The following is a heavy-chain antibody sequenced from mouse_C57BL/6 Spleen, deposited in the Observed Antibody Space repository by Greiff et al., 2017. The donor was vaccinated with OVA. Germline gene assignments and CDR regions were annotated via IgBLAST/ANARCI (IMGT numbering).Heavy chain of an antibody. V-gene: IGHV1-26*01. CDR2: INPNNGGT. J-gene: IGHJ1*03. D-gene: IGHD2-4*01. CDR3: ARPTYDYGGFDV. Sequence: EVQLQQSGPELVKPGASVKISCKASGYTFTDYYMNWVKQSHGKSLEWIGDINPNNGGTSYNQKFKGKATLTVDKSSSTAYMELRSLTSEDSAVYYCARPTYDYGGFDVWGTGTTVTVSS. CDR1: GYTFTDYY.